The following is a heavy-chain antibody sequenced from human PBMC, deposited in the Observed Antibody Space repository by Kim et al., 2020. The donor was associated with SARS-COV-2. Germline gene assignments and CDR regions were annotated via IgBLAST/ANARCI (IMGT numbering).Heavy chain of an antibody. J-gene: IGHJ5*02. V-gene: IGHV4-31*03. CDR2: IYYSGST. CDR1: GGSISSGGYY. Sequence: SETLSLTCTVSGGSISSGGYYWSWIRQHPGKGLEWIGYIYYSGSTYYNPSLKSRVTISVDTSKNQFSLKLSSVTAADTAVYYCARGRIAAAKYNWFDPWGQGTLVTVSS. CDR3: ARGRIAAAKYNWFDP. D-gene: IGHD6-13*01.